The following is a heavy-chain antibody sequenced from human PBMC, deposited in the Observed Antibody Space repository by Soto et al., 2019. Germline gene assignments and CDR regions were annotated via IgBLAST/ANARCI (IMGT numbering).Heavy chain of an antibody. CDR1: GGSISSGGYS. V-gene: IGHV4-30-2*01. CDR3: ARFRGSAILDL. Sequence: TLSLTCAVSGGSISSGGYSWSWIRQPPGKGLEWIGYIYHTGNTYYNPSLESRVTMSVDRSKNQLSLEVTSVTAADTAVYYCARFRGSAILDLWGQGSLVTGSS. D-gene: IGHD2-2*02. J-gene: IGHJ5*02. CDR2: IYHTGNT.